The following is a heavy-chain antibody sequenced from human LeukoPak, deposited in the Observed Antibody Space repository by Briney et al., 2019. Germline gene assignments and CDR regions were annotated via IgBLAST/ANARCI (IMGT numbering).Heavy chain of an antibody. Sequence: PGGCLRLSCAASGFTFSSYWMHWVRQAPGKGLVWVSRINSDGSSTSYADSVKGRFTISRDNAKNTLYLQMHSLRAEDTAVYYCARDSRYYYDSSGYSREYGMDVWGQGTTVTVSS. CDR3: ARDSRYYYDSSGYSREYGMDV. CDR2: INSDGSST. J-gene: IGHJ6*02. V-gene: IGHV3-74*01. D-gene: IGHD3-22*01. CDR1: GFTFSSYW.